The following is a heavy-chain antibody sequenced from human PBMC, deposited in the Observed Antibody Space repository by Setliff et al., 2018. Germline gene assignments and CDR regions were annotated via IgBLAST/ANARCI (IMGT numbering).Heavy chain of an antibody. D-gene: IGHD3-9*01. CDR2: ISSYNDVT. V-gene: IGHV1-18*01. Sequence: ASVKVSCKASGYIFKSYGISWVRQAPGQGLEWMGWISSYNDVTNYAQSFQGRVTMTTDTSKSAAYMDLRGLRSDDTAVYYCARDILLVEGVSVTGCWFDPWGQGALVTVSS. J-gene: IGHJ5*02. CDR1: GYIFKSYG. CDR3: ARDILLVEGVSVTGCWFDP.